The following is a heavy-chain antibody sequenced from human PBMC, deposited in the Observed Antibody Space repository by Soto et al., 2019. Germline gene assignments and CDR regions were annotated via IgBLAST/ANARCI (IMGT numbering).Heavy chain of an antibody. Sequence: QVQLQESGPGLVKPSGTLSLTCAVCGGSISRRYWWSGVSQPPGKGLEWIGEIYHSGSTNYNPSPKSRVTISVDKSKNQFSLKLSSVTAADTAVYYCARDMTPAGVDPWGQGTLVTVSS. CDR3: ARDMTPAGVDP. CDR1: GGSISRRYW. J-gene: IGHJ5*02. V-gene: IGHV4-4*02. CDR2: IYHSGST. D-gene: IGHD2-2*01.